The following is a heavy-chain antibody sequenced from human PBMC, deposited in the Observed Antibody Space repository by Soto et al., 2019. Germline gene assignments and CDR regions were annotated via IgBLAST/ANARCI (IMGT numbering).Heavy chain of an antibody. CDR3: ARAYYDSSGYRGRCYYYYGMDV. Sequence: QVQLVQSGAEVKKPGSSVKVSCKASGGTFSSYAISWVRQAPGQGLEWMGGIIPIFGTANYAQKFQGRVTITADESTSTAYMELSSLRSEDTAVYYCARAYYDSSGYRGRCYYYYGMDVWGQGTTVTVSS. V-gene: IGHV1-69*01. J-gene: IGHJ6*02. CDR2: IIPIFGTA. D-gene: IGHD3-22*01. CDR1: GGTFSSYA.